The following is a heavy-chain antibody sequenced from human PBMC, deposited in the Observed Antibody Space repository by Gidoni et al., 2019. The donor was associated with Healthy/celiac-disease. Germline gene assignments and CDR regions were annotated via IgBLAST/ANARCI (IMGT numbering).Heavy chain of an antibody. CDR3: ARGPLPATAISPFDY. CDR1: GYTFTGYY. J-gene: IGHJ4*02. CDR2: INPNSGGT. Sequence: VQLVQSGAEVTKPGASVKVSCKASGYTFTGYYMHWVRQAPGQGLEWMGWINPNSGGTNYAQKFQGRVTMTRDTSISTAYMELSRLRSDDTAVYYCARGPLPATAISPFDYWGQGTLVTVSS. V-gene: IGHV1-2*02. D-gene: IGHD2-2*02.